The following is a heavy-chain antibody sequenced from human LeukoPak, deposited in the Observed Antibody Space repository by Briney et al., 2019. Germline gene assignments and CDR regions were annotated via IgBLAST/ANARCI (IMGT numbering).Heavy chain of an antibody. J-gene: IGHJ6*02. CDR1: GFTFSDFY. D-gene: IGHD3-16*01. V-gene: IGHV3-11*01. CDR3: ARFLTQPLISGTYLYFGLDV. CDR2: IGNRDFTG. Sequence: PGGSLRLSCATSGFTFSDFYMTWIRQAPGKGLEWVSYIGNRDFTGYYADSVRGPFTISRDSAKHSLYLQMNSLRAEDTAVYYCARFLTQPLISGTYLYFGLDVWGQGTAVTVSS.